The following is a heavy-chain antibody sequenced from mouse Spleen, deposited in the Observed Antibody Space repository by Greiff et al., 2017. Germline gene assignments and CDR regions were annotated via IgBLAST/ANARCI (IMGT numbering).Heavy chain of an antibody. J-gene: IGHJ2*01. CDR3: ARRMITNYFDY. Sequence: EVQVVESGGGLVKLGGSLKLSCAASGFTFSSYAMSWVRQTPEKRLEWVATISSGGGNTYYPDSVKGRFTISRDNAKNTLYLQMSSLKSEDTAMYYCARRMITNYFDYWGQGTTLTVSP. D-gene: IGHD2-4*01. V-gene: IGHV5-9-3*01. CDR2: ISSGGGNT. CDR1: GFTFSSYA.